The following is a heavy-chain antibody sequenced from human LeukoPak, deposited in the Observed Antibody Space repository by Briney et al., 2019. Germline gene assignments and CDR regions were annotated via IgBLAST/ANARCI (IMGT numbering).Heavy chain of an antibody. V-gene: IGHV3-74*01. Sequence: PGGSLRLSCAASGFTFTSDWMHWVRQAPGKGLVWVSRINSDGSRTNYADSVKGRFTVSRDNAKNTLYLQMNSVRAEDTAVYYCARIQGCGTTSCYYTDYWGQGTLVTVSS. J-gene: IGHJ4*02. CDR1: GFTFTSDW. D-gene: IGHD2-2*01. CDR3: ARIQGCGTTSCYYTDY. CDR2: INSDGSRT.